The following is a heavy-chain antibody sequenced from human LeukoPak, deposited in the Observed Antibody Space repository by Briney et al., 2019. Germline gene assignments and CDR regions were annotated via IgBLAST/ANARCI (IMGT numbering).Heavy chain of an antibody. J-gene: IGHJ5*02. Sequence: SQTLSLTCTVSGGSISSGSYYWSWIRQPAGKGLEWIGRIYTSGSTNYNPSLKSRVTISVDTSKNQFSLKLSSVTAADTAVYYCAREFLVRRDILTGYTLDWFDPWGQGTLVTASS. CDR1: GGSISSGSYY. V-gene: IGHV4-61*02. CDR2: IYTSGST. D-gene: IGHD3-9*01. CDR3: AREFLVRRDILTGYTLDWFDP.